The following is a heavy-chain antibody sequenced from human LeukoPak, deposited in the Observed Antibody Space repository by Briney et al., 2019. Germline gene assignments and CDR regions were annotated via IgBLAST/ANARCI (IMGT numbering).Heavy chain of an antibody. CDR2: ISYSGST. CDR3: VSKQWVWYYSDS. Sequence: PSETLSLTCTVSGGSISSYYWIWIRQPPGNGLEWIGSISYSGSTFYNPSLKSRVTISVDTSQNQFSLKLSSVTAADTAVYYCVSKQWVWYYSDSWGQGTLVTVSS. CDR1: GGSISSYY. J-gene: IGHJ4*01. D-gene: IGHD6-19*01. V-gene: IGHV4-39*01.